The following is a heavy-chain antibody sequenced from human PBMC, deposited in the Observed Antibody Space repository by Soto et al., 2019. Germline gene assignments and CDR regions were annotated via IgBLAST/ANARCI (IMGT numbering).Heavy chain of an antibody. CDR3: VRLDWGSDRIFDY. D-gene: IGHD7-27*01. J-gene: IGHJ4*02. CDR2: IHPSDSDT. V-gene: IGHV5-51*01. Sequence: EVQLVQSGAEVKKPGESLRISCKGSGYSFSNYWIGWVRQLPGKGLEWMGIIHPSDSDTRYSPSFQGQATISVDSSIKTAYLQWNSLRASDTATYYCVRLDWGSDRIFDYWGQGSLVXVSS. CDR1: GYSFSNYW.